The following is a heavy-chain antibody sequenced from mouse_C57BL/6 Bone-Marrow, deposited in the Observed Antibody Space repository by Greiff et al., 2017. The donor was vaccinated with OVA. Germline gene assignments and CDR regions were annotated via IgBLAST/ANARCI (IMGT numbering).Heavy chain of an antibody. CDR1: GYTFTSYW. CDR3: ARRGLLRSLFDY. Sequence: QVQLQQPGAELVMPGASVKLSCKASGYTFTSYWMHWVKQRPGQGLAWIGEIDPSDSYTNYNQKFKGKSTLTVDKSSSTAYMQLSSLTSEDSAVYYCARRGLLRSLFDYWGQGTTLTVSS. J-gene: IGHJ2*01. D-gene: IGHD1-1*01. V-gene: IGHV1-69*01. CDR2: IDPSDSYT.